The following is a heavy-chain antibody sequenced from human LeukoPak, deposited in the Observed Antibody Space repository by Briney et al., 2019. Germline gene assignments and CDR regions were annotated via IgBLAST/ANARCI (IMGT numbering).Heavy chain of an antibody. CDR1: GFSFSKYG. V-gene: IGHV3-30*18. CDR3: AKGYDYGDY. CDR2: MSYGGSHK. Sequence: GGSLRLSCVASGFSFSKYGMHWVRQAPGKGLEWVAVMSYGGSHKYYADSVKGRFTISRDNSKNTVYLEMNSLRGEDTAVYYCAKGYDYGDYWGQGTLVTVSS. D-gene: IGHD4/OR15-4a*01. J-gene: IGHJ4*02.